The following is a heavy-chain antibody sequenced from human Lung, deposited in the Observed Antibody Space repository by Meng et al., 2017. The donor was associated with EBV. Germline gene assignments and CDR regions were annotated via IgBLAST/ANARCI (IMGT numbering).Heavy chain of an antibody. CDR2: IQTSGNT. CDR1: GGSFNNYY. CDR3: ARLVITMVHGTPIWSFDL. V-gene: IGHV4-4*07. Sequence: LLQESGPRGVMHSATLSLTCIVSGGSFNNYYWGWIRQPAEKGLEWLGHIQTSGNTNYNPYLNSRITMSMDTSKNHFPLNLSSVNAADTAVYYCARLVITMVHGTPIWSFDLWGRGTLVTVSS. J-gene: IGHJ2*01. D-gene: IGHD3-10*01.